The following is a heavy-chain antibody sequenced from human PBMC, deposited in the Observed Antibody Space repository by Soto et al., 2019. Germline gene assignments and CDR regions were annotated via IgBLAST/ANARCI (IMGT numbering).Heavy chain of an antibody. D-gene: IGHD2-21*02. V-gene: IGHV2-5*02. CDR3: IQSRCGGDCLQSYASYYYYGMDV. Sequence: QITLKESGPTLVKPTQTLTLTCTFSAFSLSTGGVGVGWIRQPPGKALEWLALIYWDDDKRYSPSLRSRLTPTQDTSKNQVVLTMTHMDPVDTATYYCIQSRCGGDCLQSYASYYYYGMDVWGQGTTVTVAS. J-gene: IGHJ6*02. CDR2: IYWDDDK. CDR1: AFSLSTGGVG.